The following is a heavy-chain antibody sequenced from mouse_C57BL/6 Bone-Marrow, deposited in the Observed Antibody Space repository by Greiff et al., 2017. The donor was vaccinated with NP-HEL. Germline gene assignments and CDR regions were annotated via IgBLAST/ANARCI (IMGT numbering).Heavy chain of an antibody. CDR2: ISSGSSTI. D-gene: IGHD1-1*02. CDR3: ARDGWVWFAY. J-gene: IGHJ3*01. CDR1: GFTFSDYG. V-gene: IGHV5-17*01. Sequence: EVQLVESGGGLVKPGGSLKLSCAASGFTFSDYGMHWVRQAPEKGLEWVAYISSGSSTIYYADTVKGRFTISRDNAKNTLFLQTTSLRSEDTAMYYCARDGWVWFAYWGQGTLVTVSA.